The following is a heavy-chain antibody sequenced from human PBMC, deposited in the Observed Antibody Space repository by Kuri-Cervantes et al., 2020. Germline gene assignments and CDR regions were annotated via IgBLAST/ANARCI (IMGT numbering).Heavy chain of an antibody. CDR1: GFTFSDYY. CDR2: ISSGATTI. CDR3: AKDPRTTVTGLFHY. Sequence: GESLKISCAGSGFTFSDYYMSWIRQAPGKGLEWVSYISSGATTIYYADSVKSRFTICRDNSKNTLYLQMNSLRAEDTAVYYCAKDPRTTVTGLFHYWGQGTLVTVSS. D-gene: IGHD4-17*01. J-gene: IGHJ4*02. V-gene: IGHV3-11*04.